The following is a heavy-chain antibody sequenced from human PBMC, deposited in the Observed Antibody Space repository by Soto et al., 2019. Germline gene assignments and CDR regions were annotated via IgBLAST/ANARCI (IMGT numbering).Heavy chain of an antibody. D-gene: IGHD1-26*01. J-gene: IGHJ4*02. Sequence: QVQLVESGGGVVQPGRSLRLSCIASGLSFSDYGMHWVRQAPGKGLEWVAVIWSDGSNKYYADSVKGRFTISRDNSRNTVYLQMNSLRVADTAVYYCASAAGAYDNWGQGALVTVSS. CDR2: IWSDGSNK. CDR3: ASAAGAYDN. CDR1: GLSFSDYG. V-gene: IGHV3-33*03.